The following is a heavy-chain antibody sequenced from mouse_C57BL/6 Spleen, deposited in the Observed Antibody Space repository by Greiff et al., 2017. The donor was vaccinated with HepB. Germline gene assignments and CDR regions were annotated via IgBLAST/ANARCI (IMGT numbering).Heavy chain of an antibody. CDR3: ARIGDYYGSSYGGYFDY. Sequence: QVTLKVSGPGILQPSQTLSLTCSFSGFSLSTFGMGVGWIRQPSGKGLEWLAHILWDDDKYYNPALKSRLTISKDTSKNQVFLKIANVDTADTATYYCARIGDYYGSSYGGYFDYWGQGTTLTVSS. V-gene: IGHV8-8*01. D-gene: IGHD1-1*01. CDR1: GFSLSTFGMG. J-gene: IGHJ2*01. CDR2: ILWDDDK.